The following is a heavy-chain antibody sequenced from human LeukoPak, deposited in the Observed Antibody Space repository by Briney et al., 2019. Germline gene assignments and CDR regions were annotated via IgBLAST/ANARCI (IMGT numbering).Heavy chain of an antibody. CDR3: ARGLFRSDYYDGSGNPNFDY. D-gene: IGHD3-22*01. J-gene: IGHJ4*02. CDR2: MNPNSGHT. Sequence: GASVKVSCKASGGTFSSYDINWVRQASGQGLEWMGWMNPNSGHTGYAQKFQGRVTMTRNTPTSTAYMELSSLRSEDTAVYYCARGLFRSDYYDGSGNPNFDYWGQGSLVTVSP. V-gene: IGHV1-8*02. CDR1: GGTFSSYD.